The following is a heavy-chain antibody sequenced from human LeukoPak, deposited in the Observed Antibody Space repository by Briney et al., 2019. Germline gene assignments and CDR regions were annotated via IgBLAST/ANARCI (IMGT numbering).Heavy chain of an antibody. CDR2: ISSSSSTI. D-gene: IGHD1-26*01. J-gene: IGHJ4*02. CDR3: ARDLTSGSYVVDY. Sequence: GGSLRLSCAASGFTFSSYSMNWGRQAPGKGVEWVSYISSSSSTIYYADSVKGRFTISRDNAKNSLYLQMNSLRAEDTAVYYCARDLTSGSYVVDYWGQGTLVTVSS. CDR1: GFTFSSYS. V-gene: IGHV3-48*04.